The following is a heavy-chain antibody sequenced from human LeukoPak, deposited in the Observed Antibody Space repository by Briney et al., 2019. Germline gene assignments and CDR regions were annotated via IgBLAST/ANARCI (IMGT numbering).Heavy chain of an antibody. CDR3: ARSLMVRGVIILINWFDP. J-gene: IGHJ5*02. Sequence: ASVKVSCKASGYTFTGYYMHWVRQAPGQGLEWMGWINPNSGGTNYAQKFQGRVTMTRDTSISTAYMELSRLRSDDTAVYYCARSLMVRGVIILINWFDPWGQGTLVTVSS. CDR2: INPNSGGT. D-gene: IGHD3-10*01. V-gene: IGHV1-2*02. CDR1: GYTFTGYY.